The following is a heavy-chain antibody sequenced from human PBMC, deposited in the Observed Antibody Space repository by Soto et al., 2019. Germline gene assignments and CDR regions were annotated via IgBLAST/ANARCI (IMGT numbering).Heavy chain of an antibody. Sequence: PSLTCTVSGGSISSYYWSWIRQPPGKGLEWIGYIYYSGSTNYNPSLKSRVTISVDTSKNQFSLKLSSVTAADTAVYYCARVTWFYGMDVWGQGTTVTVSS. CDR3: ARVTWFYGMDV. V-gene: IGHV4-59*01. CDR2: IYYSGST. J-gene: IGHJ6*02. CDR1: GGSISSYY. D-gene: IGHD3-9*01.